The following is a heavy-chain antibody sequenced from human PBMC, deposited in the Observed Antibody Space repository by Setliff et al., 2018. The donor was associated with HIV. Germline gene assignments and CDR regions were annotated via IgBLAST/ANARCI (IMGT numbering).Heavy chain of an antibody. CDR3: ARLRITMIMMLNYFDY. CDR1: GGSISSGSYY. J-gene: IGHJ4*02. D-gene: IGHD3-22*01. CDR2: IYTSGST. V-gene: IGHV4-61*02. Sequence: PSETLSLTCTVSGGSISSGSYYWSWIRQPAGKGLEWIGRIYTSGSTSYNPSLKSRVTMSVDTSKNQFSLRLTSVTAADTAVYFCARLRITMIMMLNYFDYWGQGTLVTVSS.